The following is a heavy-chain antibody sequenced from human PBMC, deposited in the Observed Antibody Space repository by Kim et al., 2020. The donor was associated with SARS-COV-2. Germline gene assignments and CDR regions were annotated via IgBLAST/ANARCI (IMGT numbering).Heavy chain of an antibody. CDR3: ARLHDYGDYYFDY. CDR1: GFTFSSYW. V-gene: IGHV3-7*01. CDR2: IKQDGSEK. J-gene: IGHJ4*02. Sequence: GGSLRLSCAASGFTFSSYWMSWGRQAPGKGLEWVANIKQDGSEKYYVDSVKGRFTISRDNAKNSLYLQMNSLRAEDTAVYYCARLHDYGDYYFDYWGQGTLVTVSS. D-gene: IGHD4-17*01.